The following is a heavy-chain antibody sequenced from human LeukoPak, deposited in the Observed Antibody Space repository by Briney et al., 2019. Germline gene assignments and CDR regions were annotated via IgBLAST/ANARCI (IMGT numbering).Heavy chain of an antibody. J-gene: IGHJ4*02. D-gene: IGHD1/OR15-1a*01. CDR2: INPNSGGT. Sequence: ASVKVSCKASGYTFTGYYMHWVRQAPGQGLEWMGWINPNSGGTNYAQKFQGRVTMTRDTSISTAYMELSRLRSDDTAVYYCXXXXXXWNMGRDFDYWGQGTLVTVSS. CDR3: XXXXXXWNMGRDFDY. V-gene: IGHV1-2*02. CDR1: GYTFTGYY.